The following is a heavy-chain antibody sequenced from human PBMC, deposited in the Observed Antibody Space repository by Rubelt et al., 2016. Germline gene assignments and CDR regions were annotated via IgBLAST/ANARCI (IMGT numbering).Heavy chain of an antibody. J-gene: IGHJ4*02. D-gene: IGHD3-10*01. V-gene: IGHV3-74*01. CDR3: ARDHVSSALDY. CDR1: GFSFSMYW. Sequence: GSLRLSCAASGFSFSMYWMHWVRQVPGKGLVWVSRIYSDVSSTTYADSVKGRFTISRDNAKNTLYLQMNSLRAEDTAVYYCARDHVSSALDYWGQGTPVTVSS. CDR2: IYSDVSST.